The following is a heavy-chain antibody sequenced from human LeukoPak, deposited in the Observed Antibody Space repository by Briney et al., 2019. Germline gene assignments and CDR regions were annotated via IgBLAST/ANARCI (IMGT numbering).Heavy chain of an antibody. CDR1: GGSISSSSYY. CDR3: ARPTRGYSYAQNWFDP. D-gene: IGHD5-18*01. V-gene: IGHV4-39*07. J-gene: IGHJ5*02. CDR2: IYYSGST. Sequence: SETLSLTCTVSGGSISSSSYYWGWIRQPPGKGLEWIGSIYYSGSTYYNPSLKSRVTISVDTSKNQFSLKLSSVTAADTAVYYCARPTRGYSYAQNWFDPWGQGTLVTVSS.